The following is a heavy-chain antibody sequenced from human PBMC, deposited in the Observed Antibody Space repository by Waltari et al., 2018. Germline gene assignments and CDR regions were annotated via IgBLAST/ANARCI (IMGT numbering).Heavy chain of an antibody. J-gene: IGHJ6*03. D-gene: IGHD4-4*01. V-gene: IGHV3-23*03. Sequence: EVQLLVSGGGLVQPGGSQRPSCAASGFTFTSDAMRWGPLARGKGLEWVSVIYSGGSTYDADSVKGRFTISRDNSKNTLYLQMNSLRAEDTAVYYCAKDPVTQYYYYYYMDVWGKGTTVTVSS. CDR1: GFTFTSDA. CDR2: IYSGGST. CDR3: AKDPVTQYYYYYYMDV.